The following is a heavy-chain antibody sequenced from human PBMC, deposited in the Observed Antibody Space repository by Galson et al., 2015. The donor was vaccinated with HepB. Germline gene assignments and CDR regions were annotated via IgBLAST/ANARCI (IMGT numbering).Heavy chain of an antibody. J-gene: IGHJ6*02. D-gene: IGHD5-12*01. CDR2: INAGNGNT. CDR1: GYTFTSYA. V-gene: IGHV1-3*01. CDR3: ARDLYADIVATDDPYYYYYGMDV. Sequence: SVKVSCKASGYTFTSYAMHWVRQAPGQRLEWMGWINAGNGNTKYSQKFQGRVTITRDTSASTAYMELSSLRSEDTAVYYCARDLYADIVATDDPYYYYYGMDVWGQGTTVTVSS.